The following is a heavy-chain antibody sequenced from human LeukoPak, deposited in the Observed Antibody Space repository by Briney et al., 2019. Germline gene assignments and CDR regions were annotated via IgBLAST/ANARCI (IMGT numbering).Heavy chain of an antibody. V-gene: IGHV3-7*01. D-gene: IGHD2-21*02. J-gene: IGHJ4*02. CDR2: IKQDGSEK. Sequence: GGSLRLSCAASGFTFSSYWMSWVRQAPGKGLEWVANIKQDGSEKYYVDSVKGRFTISRDNAKNSLYLQMNSLRAEDTAVYYCAKDRSHCGGDCFPFFDYWGQGTLVTVSS. CDR3: AKDRSHCGGDCFPFFDY. CDR1: GFTFSSYW.